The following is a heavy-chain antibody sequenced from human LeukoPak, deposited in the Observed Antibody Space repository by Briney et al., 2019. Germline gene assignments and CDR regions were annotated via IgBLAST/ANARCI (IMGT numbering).Heavy chain of an antibody. V-gene: IGHV4-59*01. J-gene: IGHJ4*02. CDR3: ARADAWSGLIH. D-gene: IGHD3-3*01. CDR1: GGSISSYY. Sequence: SETLSLTCTVSGGSISSYYWSWIRQPPGKGLEWIGYIYYSGSTNYNPSLKSRVTISVDTSKNQFSLKLSSVTAADTAVYYCARADAWSGLIHWGQGTLVTVSS. CDR2: IYYSGST.